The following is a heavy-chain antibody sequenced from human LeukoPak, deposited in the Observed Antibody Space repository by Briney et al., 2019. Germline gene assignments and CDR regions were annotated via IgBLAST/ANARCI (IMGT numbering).Heavy chain of an antibody. D-gene: IGHD6-19*01. CDR2: INPNSGGT. CDR1: GYTFTGYY. CDR3: ARVAKAVAGTLGY. V-gene: IGHV1-2*02. J-gene: IGHJ4*02. Sequence: GASVKVSCKASGYTFTGYYMHWVRQAPGQGLEWMGWINPNSGGTNYAQKFQGRVTMTRDTSISTAYMELSRLRSDDTAVYYCARVAKAVAGTLGYWGQGTLVTVSS.